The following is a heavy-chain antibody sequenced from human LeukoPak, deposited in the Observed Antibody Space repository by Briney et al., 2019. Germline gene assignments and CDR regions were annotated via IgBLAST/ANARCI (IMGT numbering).Heavy chain of an antibody. D-gene: IGHD6-19*01. V-gene: IGHV3-11*05. J-gene: IGHJ4*02. Sequence: KPGGSLRLSCAVSGFTVSSNYMSWIRQAPGKGLEWVSYISGSSSYTIYADSVKGRFTISRDNAKNSLYLQMNSLRAEDTAVYYCARDRGSGWQFDYWGQGTLVTVSS. CDR3: ARDRGSGWQFDY. CDR1: GFTVSSNY. CDR2: ISGSSSYT.